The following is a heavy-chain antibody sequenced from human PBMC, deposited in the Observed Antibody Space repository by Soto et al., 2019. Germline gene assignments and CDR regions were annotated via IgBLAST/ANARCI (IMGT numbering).Heavy chain of an antibody. J-gene: IGHJ6*02. CDR1: GYTFTSYG. D-gene: IGHD3-22*01. CDR3: ARDTPITMIPDYYGMDV. Sequence: ASVKVSCKASGYTFTSYGISWGRQAPGQGLEWMGWISAYNGNTNYAQKLQGRVTMTTDTSTSTAYMELRSLRSDDTAVYYCARDTPITMIPDYYGMDVWGQGTTVTVSS. CDR2: ISAYNGNT. V-gene: IGHV1-18*01.